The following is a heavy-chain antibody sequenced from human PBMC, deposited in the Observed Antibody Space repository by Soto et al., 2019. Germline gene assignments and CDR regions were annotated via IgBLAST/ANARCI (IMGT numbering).Heavy chain of an antibody. J-gene: IGHJ4*02. Sequence: GESLKISCKGSGYSFSNHWIGWVRQMPGKGLEWMGIIYPGDSDTRYSPSFQGRVTITADKSTSSAYMELRSLRSEDTAVYYCASDLRIKSWSVTSDLDFWGQGTLVTVSS. D-gene: IGHD6-13*01. CDR1: GYSFSNHW. CDR3: ASDLRIKSWSVTSDLDF. CDR2: IYPGDSDT. V-gene: IGHV5-51*01.